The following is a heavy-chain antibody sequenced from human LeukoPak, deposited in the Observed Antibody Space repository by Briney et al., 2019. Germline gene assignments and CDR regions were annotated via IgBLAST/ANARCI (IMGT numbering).Heavy chain of an antibody. CDR3: AKDRSRSWAFDY. V-gene: IGHV3-30*18. CDR2: ISYDGSKK. J-gene: IGHJ4*02. Sequence: GGSLRLSCAASGFTFSSSGVHWVRQAPGKGLEWVALISYDGSKKFYADSVKGRFTISRDNSKNTLYLQMNSLRADDTAVYYCAKDRSRSWAFDYWGQGTLVTVPS. CDR1: GFTFSSSG. D-gene: IGHD6-13*01.